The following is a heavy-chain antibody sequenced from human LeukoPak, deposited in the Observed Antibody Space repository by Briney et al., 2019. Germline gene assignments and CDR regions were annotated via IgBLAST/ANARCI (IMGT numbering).Heavy chain of an antibody. V-gene: IGHV4-39*01. CDR2: IYYSGST. D-gene: IGHD3-16*01. CDR3: VRGSTLRHYQY. CDR1: GGSISSTTYY. J-gene: IGHJ4*02. Sequence: SETLSLTCTVSGGSISSTTYYWGWIRRPPGKGLEWIGTIYYSGSTYYNPSLKSRVTVSVDASKNQFSLKLSSVTAADTAVYYCVRGSTLRHYQYWGQGTLVTVSS.